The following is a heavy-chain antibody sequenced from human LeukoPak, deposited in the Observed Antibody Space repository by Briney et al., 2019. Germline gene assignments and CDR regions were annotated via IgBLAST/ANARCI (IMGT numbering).Heavy chain of an antibody. J-gene: IGHJ5*02. D-gene: IGHD2-15*01. Sequence: SETLSLTCTVSGGSISSSSSYWGWIRQPPGKGLEWIGSTYYSGSTYYNPSLKSRVTMSVDTSKNQFSLRLTSVTAADTAVYVCARQARDCIGGICYNWFDPWGQGTLVTVSS. CDR3: ARQARDCIGGICYNWFDP. CDR1: GGSISSSSSY. V-gene: IGHV4-39*01. CDR2: TYYSGST.